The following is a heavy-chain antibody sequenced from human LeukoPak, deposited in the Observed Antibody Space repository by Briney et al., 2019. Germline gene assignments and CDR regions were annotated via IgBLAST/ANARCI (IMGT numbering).Heavy chain of an antibody. D-gene: IGHD5-24*01. J-gene: IGHJ4*02. CDR3: ARDRGDGYNVFDY. V-gene: IGHV3-21*01. CDR2: ISSSSSYI. Sequence: PGGSLRLSCAASGFTFSSYAMSWVRQAPGKGLEWVSSISSSSSYIYYADSVKGRFTISRDNAKNSLYLQMNSLRAEDTAVYYCARDRGDGYNVFDYWGQGTLVTVSS. CDR1: GFTFSSYA.